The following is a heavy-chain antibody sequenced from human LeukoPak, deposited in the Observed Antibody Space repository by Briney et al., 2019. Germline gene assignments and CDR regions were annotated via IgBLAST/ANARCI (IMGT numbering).Heavy chain of an antibody. Sequence: EASVKVSCKASGYTFTGYYMHWVRRAPGQGLEWMGWINPNSGGTNYAQKFQGRVTMTRDTSISTAYMELSRLRSDDTAVYYCARSSSWPPDEYFQHWGQGTLVTVSS. J-gene: IGHJ1*01. CDR1: GYTFTGYY. V-gene: IGHV1-2*02. CDR3: ARSSSWPPDEYFQH. CDR2: INPNSGGT. D-gene: IGHD6-13*01.